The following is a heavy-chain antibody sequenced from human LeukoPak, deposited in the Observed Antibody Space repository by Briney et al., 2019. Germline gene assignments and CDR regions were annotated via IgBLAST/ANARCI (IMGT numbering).Heavy chain of an antibody. V-gene: IGHV4-59*01. CDR1: VCSLSSYH. Sequence: SETLSLTRTVSVCSLSSYHWSWLRQPPAKGLAGMGYIYYSGSTNYNPSLKSRVTISVDTSKNQFSLKLSSLTAADTAVYYCARGTYGSSWQLEHFDYWGQGTLVTVSS. CDR2: IYYSGST. J-gene: IGHJ4*02. D-gene: IGHD6-13*01. CDR3: ARGTYGSSWQLEHFDY.